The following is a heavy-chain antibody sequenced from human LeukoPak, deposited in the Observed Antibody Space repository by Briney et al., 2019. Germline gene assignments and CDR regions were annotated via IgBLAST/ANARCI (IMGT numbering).Heavy chain of an antibody. Sequence: SETLSLTCTVSGGSISSHYWSWIRQPPGKGLEWIGYISYSGITNYNPSLKSRVTISVDTSKNHFSLKLSSVTAADTAVYYCARIPHYDFWSGYYFDYWGQGTLVTVSS. J-gene: IGHJ4*02. V-gene: IGHV4-59*11. CDR3: ARIPHYDFWSGYYFDY. D-gene: IGHD3-3*01. CDR1: GGSISSHY. CDR2: ISYSGIT.